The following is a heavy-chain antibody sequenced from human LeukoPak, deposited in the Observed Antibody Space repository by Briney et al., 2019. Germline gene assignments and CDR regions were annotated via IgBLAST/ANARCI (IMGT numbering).Heavy chain of an antibody. J-gene: IGHJ4*02. CDR2: INPNSGGT. V-gene: IGHV1-2*06. CDR1: GYTFTGYY. Sequence: ASVKVSCKASGYTFTGYYMHWVRQAPGQGLEWMGRINPNSGGTNYAQKFQGRVTMTRDTSISTAYMELSRLRSDDTAVYYCARQIGYYYDSSDYYFPAEFDYWGQGTLVTVSS. CDR3: ARQIGYYYDSSDYYFPAEFDY. D-gene: IGHD3-22*01.